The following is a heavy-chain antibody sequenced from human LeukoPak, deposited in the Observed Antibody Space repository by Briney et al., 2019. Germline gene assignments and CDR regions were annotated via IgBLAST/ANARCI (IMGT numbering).Heavy chain of an antibody. V-gene: IGHV3-20*04. CDR3: ARGSGSYFPCVY. CDR2: INWNGGST. Sequence: GGSLRLSCAASGFTFDDYGMSWVRQAPGEGLEWVSGINWNGGSTGYADSVNGRFTISRVNAKNSLYLQMNSLRAEDTALYYCARGSGSYFPCVYWGQGTLVTVSS. CDR1: GFTFDDYG. J-gene: IGHJ4*02. D-gene: IGHD1-26*01.